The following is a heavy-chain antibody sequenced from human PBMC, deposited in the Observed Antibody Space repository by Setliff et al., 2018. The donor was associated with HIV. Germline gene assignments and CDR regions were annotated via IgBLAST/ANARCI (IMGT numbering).Heavy chain of an antibody. J-gene: IGHJ4*02. CDR2: INPNSGGT. V-gene: IGHV1-2*02. CDR3: ARDRYHYGSSGYVRYFDY. Sequence: GASVKVSCKASGDTFSNYGFIWVRQAPGQGLEWMGWINPNSGGTNYAQKFQGRVTMTRDTSISTAYMELSRLRSDDAAVYYCARDRYHYGSSGYVRYFDYWGQGTLVTVSS. D-gene: IGHD3-22*01. CDR1: GDTFSNYG.